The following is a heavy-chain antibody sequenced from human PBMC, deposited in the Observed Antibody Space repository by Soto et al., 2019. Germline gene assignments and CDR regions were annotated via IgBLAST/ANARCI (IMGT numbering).Heavy chain of an antibody. CDR3: ARYTGIAVDGKFDY. D-gene: IGHD6-19*01. J-gene: IGHJ4*02. V-gene: IGHV4-59*01. Sequence: PSETLSLPCTVSGGSISSYYWSWIRQPPGKGLEWIGYIYYSGSTNYNPSLKSRVTISVDTSKNQFSLKLSSVTAADTAVYYCARYTGIAVDGKFDYWGQGTLVTVSS. CDR2: IYYSGST. CDR1: GGSISSYY.